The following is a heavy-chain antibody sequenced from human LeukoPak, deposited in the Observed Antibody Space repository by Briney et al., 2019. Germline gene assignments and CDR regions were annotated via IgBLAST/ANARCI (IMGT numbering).Heavy chain of an antibody. Sequence: SETLSLTCTVSGRSISSYYWSWIRQPPGKGLEWIGYIYYSGSTNYNPSLKSRVTISVDTSKNQFSLKLSSVTAADTAVYYCARAAVPAAHDYWGQGTLVTVSS. V-gene: IGHV4-59*01. CDR1: GRSISSYY. D-gene: IGHD2-2*01. J-gene: IGHJ4*02. CDR3: ARAAVPAAHDY. CDR2: IYYSGST.